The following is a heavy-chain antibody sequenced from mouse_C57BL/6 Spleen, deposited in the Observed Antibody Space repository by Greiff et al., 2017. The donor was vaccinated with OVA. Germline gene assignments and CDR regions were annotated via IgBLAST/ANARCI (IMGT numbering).Heavy chain of an antibody. CDR2: IDPANGNT. Sequence: EVQLQQSVAELVRPGASVKLSCTASGFNIKNTYMHWVKQRPEQGLAWIGRIDPANGNTKYAPKFQGKATITADTSSNTAYLQLSSLTSEDTAIYYCASPYRSSGLYFDYWGQGTTLTVSS. CDR1: GFNIKNTY. D-gene: IGHD3-2*02. J-gene: IGHJ2*01. V-gene: IGHV14-3*01. CDR3: ASPYRSSGLYFDY.